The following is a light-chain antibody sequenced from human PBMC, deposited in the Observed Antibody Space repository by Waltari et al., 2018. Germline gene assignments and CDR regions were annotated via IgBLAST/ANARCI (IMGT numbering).Light chain of an antibody. CDR1: NIETKT. CDR2: DDR. V-gene: IGLV3-21*03. Sequence: SYVLTQPPSVSVAPGKTAQITCGGNNIETKTVHWYQQKPGQAPVLVMFDDRDRPSVIPGRLSGSNAGDTATLTISGVEAGEEADYYCQVWDTSSNVGVVGSGTQVTVL. J-gene: IGLJ1*01. CDR3: QVWDTSSNVGV.